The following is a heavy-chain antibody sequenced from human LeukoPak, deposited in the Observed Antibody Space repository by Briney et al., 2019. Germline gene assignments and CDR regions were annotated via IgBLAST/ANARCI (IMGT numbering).Heavy chain of an antibody. CDR2: VYSGGST. D-gene: IGHD3-22*01. CDR1: GFTVSTNY. V-gene: IGHV3-66*01. CDR3: ARDPDNSAYYFNY. J-gene: IGHJ4*02. Sequence: GGSLRLSCAASGFTVSTNYISWVRQAPGKGLEWVSVVYSGGSTYYADSVKGRFTMSRDNSKNTLYLQMNSLRTDDTALYYCARDPDNSAYYFNYWGQGTLVTVSS.